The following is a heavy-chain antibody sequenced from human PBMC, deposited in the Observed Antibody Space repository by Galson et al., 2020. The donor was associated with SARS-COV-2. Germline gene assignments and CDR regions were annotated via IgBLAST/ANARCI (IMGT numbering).Heavy chain of an antibody. V-gene: IGHV3-11*01. CDR1: GFTFSDYY. Sequence: GSLRLSCAASGFTFSDYYMSWIRQAPGKGLEWVSYISSSGSTIYYADSVKGRFTISRDNAKNSLYLQMNSLRAEDTAVYYCARDWKWLRFPGTYYYYGMDVWGQGTTVTVSS. CDR3: ARDWKWLRFPGTYYYYGMDV. CDR2: ISSSGSTI. D-gene: IGHD5-12*01. J-gene: IGHJ6*02.